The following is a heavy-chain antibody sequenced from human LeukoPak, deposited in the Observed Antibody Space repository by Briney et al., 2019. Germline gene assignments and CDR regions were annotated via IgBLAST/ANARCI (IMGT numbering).Heavy chain of an antibody. J-gene: IGHJ4*02. D-gene: IGHD3-10*01. CDR1: GFTFSRYS. CDR2: ISSSSSTV. V-gene: IGHV3-48*02. CDR3: ARAQTYYGSGSYLY. Sequence: PGGALRLSFAAPGFTFSRYSMNWVRPAPGKGLEWVSYISSSSSTVYYADSLKGRFTISRDNAKNSLYLQMNSLRDEDTAVYYCARAQTYYGSGSYLYWGQGTLVTVSS.